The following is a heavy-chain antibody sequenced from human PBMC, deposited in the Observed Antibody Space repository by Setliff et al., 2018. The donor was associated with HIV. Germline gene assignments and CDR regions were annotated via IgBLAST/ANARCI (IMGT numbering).Heavy chain of an antibody. J-gene: IGHJ4*02. CDR1: GGSISSGGFY. V-gene: IGHV4-31*03. D-gene: IGHD3-22*01. Sequence: NPSETLSLTCTVTGGSISSGGFYWTWIRQHPGKGLEWIGYIYNTGSTYHNPSLKSRVTISVDTSKNQFSLKLSSVTAADTAVYYCARGLSFYDPGGFDYWGQGTLVTVSS. CDR3: ARGLSFYDPGGFDY. CDR2: IYNTGST.